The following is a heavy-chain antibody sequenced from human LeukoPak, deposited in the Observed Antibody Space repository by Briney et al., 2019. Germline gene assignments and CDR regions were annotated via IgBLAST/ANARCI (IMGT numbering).Heavy chain of an antibody. V-gene: IGHV1-8*03. CDR2: MNPNSGNT. J-gene: IGHJ3*02. Sequence: ASVKVSCKASGYTITSYDINWVRQATGQGLEWMGWMNPNSGNTGYAQKFQGRVTITRNTSISTAYMELGSLRSEDTAVYYCARAYSSGYSHDAFDIWGQGTMVTVSS. D-gene: IGHD3-22*01. CDR1: GYTITSYD. CDR3: ARAYSSGYSHDAFDI.